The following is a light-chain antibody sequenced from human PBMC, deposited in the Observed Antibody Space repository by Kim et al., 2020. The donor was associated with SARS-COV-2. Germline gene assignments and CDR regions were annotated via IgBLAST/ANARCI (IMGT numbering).Light chain of an antibody. CDR1: SGNIGAYDV. CDR2: DVT. V-gene: IGLV2-14*03. J-gene: IGLJ3*02. Sequence: GQSITISCTGTSGNIGAYDVVSWYQQHPDKAPKLIIFDVTNRPSGVSNRFSASKSGNTASLIISGLQAEDEADYYCSSYTTLNTPVFGGGTQLTVL. CDR3: SSYTTLNTPV.